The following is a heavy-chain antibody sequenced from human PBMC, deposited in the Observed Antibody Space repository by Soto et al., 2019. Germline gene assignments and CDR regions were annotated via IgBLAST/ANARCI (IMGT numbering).Heavy chain of an antibody. CDR1: GGSISGYY. V-gene: IGHV4-4*07. J-gene: IGHJ4*02. CDR2: IYSDGTT. Sequence: KASETLSLTCIVSGGSISGYYWSWIRQPAGKELEWIGRIYSDGTTNYNPSLKGRGTMSVDTSKKQISLKLTSVTAADTAMYYCARDRGYRSGSFGYWGQGVLVTVSS. D-gene: IGHD5-18*01. CDR3: ARDRGYRSGSFGY.